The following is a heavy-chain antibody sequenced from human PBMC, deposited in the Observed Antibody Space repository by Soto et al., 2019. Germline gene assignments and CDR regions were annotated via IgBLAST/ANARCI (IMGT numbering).Heavy chain of an antibody. J-gene: IGHJ4*02. CDR2: ISYSGTT. CDR3: ATMGTPVTGLYYFDY. CDR1: GDSITSSNYY. V-gene: IGHV4-30-4*01. D-gene: IGHD4-17*01. Sequence: PSETLSLTCTVSGDSITSSNYYWSWIRQPPGKGLERIGFISYSGTTHYSASLRSRVSISVDTSKNQFSLDLSSVTAADTAVYYCATMGTPVTGLYYFDYWGQGTLVTVSS.